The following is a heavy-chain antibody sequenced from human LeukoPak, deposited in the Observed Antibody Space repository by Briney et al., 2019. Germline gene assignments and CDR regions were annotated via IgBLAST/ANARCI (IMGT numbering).Heavy chain of an antibody. CDR1: GGSISSSGYY. D-gene: IGHD1-7*01. J-gene: IGHJ4*02. CDR2: IYHSGST. CDR3: ARQGYFLELFRFDY. Sequence: PSETLSLTCTVSGGSISSSGYYWGWIRQPPGKGLEWIGSIYHSGSTYYNPSLKSRVTISVDTSKNQFSLKLSSVTAADTAVYYCARQGYFLELFRFDYWGQGTLVTVSS. V-gene: IGHV4-39*01.